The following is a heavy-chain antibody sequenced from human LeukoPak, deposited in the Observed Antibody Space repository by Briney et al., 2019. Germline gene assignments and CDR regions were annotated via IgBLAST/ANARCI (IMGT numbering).Heavy chain of an antibody. CDR3: ASQGMTTAADYYFDY. CDR1: GFNFRRYG. CDR2: IWSDGSNE. D-gene: IGHD4-17*01. V-gene: IGHV3-33*01. J-gene: IGHJ4*02. Sequence: PGGSLRLSCAVSGFNFRRYGMHWVRQAPGKGLEWVAVIWSDGSNEYYADSVKGRFTISRDNSKNTLYLQMNSLRAEDTAVYYCASQGMTTAADYYFDYWGQGTLVTVSS.